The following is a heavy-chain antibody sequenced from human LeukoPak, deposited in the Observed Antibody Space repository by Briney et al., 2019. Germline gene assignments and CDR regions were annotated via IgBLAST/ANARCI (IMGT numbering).Heavy chain of an antibody. Sequence: PSETLSLTCTVYGGSFSGLYWSWIRQPPGKGLEWIGEINHSGSTNYNPSLQSRVNLSVDMAKNQISLKMSSVTAADTAVYYCARSRVWSDYWGYFDYWGQEILVTVSS. V-gene: IGHV4-34*01. CDR3: ARSRVWSDYWGYFDY. CDR2: INHSGST. J-gene: IGHJ4*02. D-gene: IGHD3-3*01. CDR1: GGSFSGLY.